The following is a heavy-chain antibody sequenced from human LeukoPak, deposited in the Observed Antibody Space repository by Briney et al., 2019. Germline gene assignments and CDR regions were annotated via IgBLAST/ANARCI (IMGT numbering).Heavy chain of an antibody. V-gene: IGHV3-30*18. D-gene: IGHD1-26*01. CDR2: ISYDGSNK. CDR3: AKGGGSYPFDY. CDR1: GFTFSSYG. Sequence: GRSLRLSCAASGFTFSSYGMHWVRQAPGMGLEWVAVISYDGSNKYYADSVKGRFTISRDNSKNTLYLQMNSLRAEDTAVYYCAKGGGSYPFDYWGQGTLVTVSS. J-gene: IGHJ4*02.